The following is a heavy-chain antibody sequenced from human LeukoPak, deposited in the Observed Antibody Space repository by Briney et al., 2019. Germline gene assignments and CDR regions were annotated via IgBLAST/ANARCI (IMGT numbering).Heavy chain of an antibody. CDR3: ARTSIAARRGAFDI. D-gene: IGHD6-6*01. J-gene: IGHJ3*02. V-gene: IGHV1-8*01. CDR1: GYTFTSYD. CDR2: MNPNSGNT. Sequence: ASVKVSCKASGYTFTSYDINWVRQATGQGLEWMGWMNPNSGNTGYAQKFQGRVTMTTDTSTSTAYMELRSLRSDDTAVYYCARTSIAARRGAFDIWGQGTMVTVSS.